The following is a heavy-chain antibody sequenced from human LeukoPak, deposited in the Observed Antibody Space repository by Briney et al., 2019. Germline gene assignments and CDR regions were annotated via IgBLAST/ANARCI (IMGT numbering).Heavy chain of an antibody. CDR2: IHYSGNT. V-gene: IGHV4-39*01. Sequence: PSETLSLTCTVSGGSINSNIYYWNWIRQPPGKGLEWIGRIHYSGNTYYNPSLKSRVTISVDTSKNQFSLKLSSVTAADTAVYYCARHPVAGTELDYWGQGTLVTVSS. CDR3: ARHPVAGTELDY. D-gene: IGHD6-19*01. J-gene: IGHJ4*02. CDR1: GGSINSNIYY.